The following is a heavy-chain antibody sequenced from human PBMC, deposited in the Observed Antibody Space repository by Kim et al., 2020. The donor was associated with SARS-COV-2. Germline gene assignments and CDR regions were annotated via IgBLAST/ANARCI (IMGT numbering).Heavy chain of an antibody. D-gene: IGHD6-19*01. Sequence: AQKFQGRVTMTRDTSTSTVYMELSSLRSEDTAVYYCARGTWGAVAGAPNYWGQGTLVTVSS. J-gene: IGHJ4*02. CDR3: ARGTWGAVAGAPNY. V-gene: IGHV1-46*01.